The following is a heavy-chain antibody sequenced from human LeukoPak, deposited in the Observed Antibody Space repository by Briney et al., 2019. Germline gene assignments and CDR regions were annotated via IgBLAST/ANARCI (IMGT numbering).Heavy chain of an antibody. CDR2: IYHSGST. J-gene: IGHJ4*02. D-gene: IGHD2-2*01. CDR1: GYSISSGYY. CDR3: ARSLGSTSAYFDY. V-gene: IGHV4-38-2*01. Sequence: PSETLSLTCAVSGYSISSGYYWGWIRQPPGKGLEWIGIIYHSGSTYYNPSLKSRVTISVDTSKNQFSLKLSSVTAADTAVYYCARSLGSTSAYFDYWGQGTLVTVSS.